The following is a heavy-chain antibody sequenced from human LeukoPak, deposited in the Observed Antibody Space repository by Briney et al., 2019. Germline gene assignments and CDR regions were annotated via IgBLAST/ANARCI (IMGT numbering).Heavy chain of an antibody. J-gene: IGHJ4*02. CDR3: ARAEAARGIDY. CDR2: IYYSGST. V-gene: IGHV4-59*01. CDR1: GGSISSYY. Sequence: SETLSLTCTVSGGSISSYYWSWIRQPPGKGLEWIGYIYYSGSTNYNPSLKSRVTISVNTSKNQFSLKLSSVTAADTAVYYCARAEAARGIDYWGQGTLVTVSS. D-gene: IGHD6-6*01.